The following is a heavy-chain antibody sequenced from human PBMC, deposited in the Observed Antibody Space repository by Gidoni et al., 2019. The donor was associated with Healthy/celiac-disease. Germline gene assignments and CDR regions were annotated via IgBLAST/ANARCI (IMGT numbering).Heavy chain of an antibody. V-gene: IGHV3-7*01. CDR3: AREACSSTSCWYYMDV. CDR2: IKQVGSEK. Sequence: EVQLVESGGGLVQPGGSLRLACAASGFNFSSDWMSWVRQAPGKGFEGVANIKQVGSEKYYVDALKGRFTISRDNAKNSLYLQMNSLRAEDTAVFSCAREACSSTSCWYYMDVWGQGTTVTVSS. CDR1: GFNFSSDW. D-gene: IGHD2-2*01. J-gene: IGHJ6*03.